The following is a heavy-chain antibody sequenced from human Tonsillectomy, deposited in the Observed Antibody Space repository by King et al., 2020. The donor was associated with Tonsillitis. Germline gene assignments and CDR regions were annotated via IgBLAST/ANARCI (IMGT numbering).Heavy chain of an antibody. D-gene: IGHD6-13*01. CDR2: ISWNSNNI. CDR1: GFTFDDYA. J-gene: IGHJ3*02. Sequence: VQLVESGGGLVQPGRSLRLSCAASGFTFDDYAMRWVRQAPGQGLEWVSGISWNSNNIGYAASVKGRFPISRDNAKNSLYLQMNSLSAEDTALYYCARRPGIDAFDIWGQGTMVTVSS. CDR3: ARRPGIDAFDI. V-gene: IGHV3-9*01.